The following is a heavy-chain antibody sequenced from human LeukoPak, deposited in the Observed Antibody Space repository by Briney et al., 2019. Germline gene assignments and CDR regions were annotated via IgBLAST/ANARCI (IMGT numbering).Heavy chain of an antibody. J-gene: IGHJ4*02. V-gene: IGHV4-59*01. CDR2: IYYSGST. Sequence: SETLSLTCTVSGGSISSYYWSWIRQPPGKGLEWIEYIYYSGSTNYNPSLKSRVTISVDTSKNQFSLKLSSVTAADTAVYYCARGPGSEFDYWGQGTLVTVSS. CDR3: ARGPGSEFDY. CDR1: GGSISSYY.